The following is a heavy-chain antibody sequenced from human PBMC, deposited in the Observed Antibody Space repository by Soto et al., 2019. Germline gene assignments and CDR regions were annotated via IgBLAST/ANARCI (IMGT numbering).Heavy chain of an antibody. D-gene: IGHD2-2*01. CDR1: GFTLHNYG. Sequence: LSFSCVGSGFTLHNYGVHWVRQAPGKGLEWVGLMWYDGLRQTYADSVRGRFTISRDGSTNTIYLQINSLRVEDTAKYFCVKERTPPFFDSWGQGVAVTVSS. CDR2: MWYDGLRQ. V-gene: IGHV3-33*06. J-gene: IGHJ4*02. CDR3: VKERTPPFFDS.